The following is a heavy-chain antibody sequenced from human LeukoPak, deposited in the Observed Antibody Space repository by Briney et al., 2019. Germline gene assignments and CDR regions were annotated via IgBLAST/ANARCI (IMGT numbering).Heavy chain of an antibody. CDR3: ARSGSGGLVKYLLII. Sequence: GASVKVSCKASGYTFTGYYMHWVRQAPGQGLEWMGWINPNSGGTNYAQKFQSWVTMTRDTSISTAYMELSRLRSDDTAVYYCARSGSGGLVKYLLIIWGKGKMVPVPS. D-gene: IGHD6-6*01. CDR1: GYTFTGYY. J-gene: IGHJ3*02. CDR2: INPNSGGT. V-gene: IGHV1-2*04.